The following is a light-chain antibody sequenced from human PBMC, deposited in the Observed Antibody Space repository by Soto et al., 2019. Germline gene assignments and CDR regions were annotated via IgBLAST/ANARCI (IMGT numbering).Light chain of an antibody. CDR2: DAS. Sequence: DIQMTQSPSTLSASVGDRVTITCRASQSIINWLGWYQQKPGKAPKLLIYDASSLESGVPSRFSGSGSGTEFTLTISSLQPDDFATYYCQQYNSYPWTFGQGTKVDIK. CDR3: QQYNSYPWT. CDR1: QSIINW. J-gene: IGKJ1*01. V-gene: IGKV1-5*01.